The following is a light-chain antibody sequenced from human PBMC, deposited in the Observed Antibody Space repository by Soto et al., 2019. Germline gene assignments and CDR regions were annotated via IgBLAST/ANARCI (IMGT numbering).Light chain of an antibody. V-gene: IGLV2-14*01. Sequence: QSALTQPASVSGSPGQSITISCTGASSDVGGYNSVSWYQQHPGKAPKLMIYDVSNRPSGVSNRFSGSKSGNTASLTISGLQAEDEADYYCSSYTRNSGYVFGTGTKLTVL. CDR2: DVS. J-gene: IGLJ1*01. CDR1: SSDVGGYNS. CDR3: SSYTRNSGYV.